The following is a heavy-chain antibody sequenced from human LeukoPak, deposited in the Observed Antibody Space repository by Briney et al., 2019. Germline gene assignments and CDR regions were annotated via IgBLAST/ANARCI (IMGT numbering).Heavy chain of an antibody. D-gene: IGHD3-16*01. CDR1: ESPFSNYG. CDR2: ISYDGSDK. V-gene: IGHV3-30*18. CDR3: AKEGGDY. Sequence: GRSLRLSCAASESPFSNYGMHWVRQAPGKGLEWVAIISYDGSDKYYADSVKGRFTISRDNSKNTLYLQMNSLRAEDTAVYYCAKEGGDYWGQGTLVTVSS. J-gene: IGHJ4*02.